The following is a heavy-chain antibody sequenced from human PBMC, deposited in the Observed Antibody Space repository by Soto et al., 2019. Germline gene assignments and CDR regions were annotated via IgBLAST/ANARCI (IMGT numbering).Heavy chain of an antibody. CDR2: IYKSTTT. D-gene: IGHD2-15*01. J-gene: IGHJ5*01. CDR1: GDSISTVDYF. CDR3: ARGRYCLTGRCFPNWFDS. V-gene: IGHV4-30-4*01. Sequence: SETLSLTCSVSGDSISTVDYFWAWIRQPPGQALEYIGYIYKSTTTYYNPSFESRVAISIDTSKSQFSLTVTSVTAADTAVYFCARGRYCLTGRCFPNWFDSWGQGTLVTVSS.